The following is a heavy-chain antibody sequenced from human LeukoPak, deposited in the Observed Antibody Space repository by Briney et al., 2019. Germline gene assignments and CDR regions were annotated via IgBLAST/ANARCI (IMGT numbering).Heavy chain of an antibody. V-gene: IGHV3-9*01. Sequence: TGGSLRLSCAASGFTFDDYAMHWVRQAPGKGLEWVSGISWNSGSIGYADSVKGRFTISRDNAKNSLYLQMNSLRAEDTALYYCAKDIETYSSSWYHLFDYWGQGTLVTVSS. D-gene: IGHD6-13*01. CDR3: AKDIETYSSSWYHLFDY. CDR2: ISWNSGSI. CDR1: GFTFDDYA. J-gene: IGHJ4*02.